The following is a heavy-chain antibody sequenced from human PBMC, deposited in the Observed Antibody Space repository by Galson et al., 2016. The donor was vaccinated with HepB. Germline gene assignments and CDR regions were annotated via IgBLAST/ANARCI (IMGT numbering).Heavy chain of an antibody. V-gene: IGHV3-23*01. J-gene: IGHJ4*01. D-gene: IGHD2-15*01. CDR3: AREEEGLVIAGTLRY. Sequence: SLRLSCAASGFTSSSYAMNWARQAPGKGLEWVAAVSGSAAGTEYGITTDYADSVKGRFTISRDNAKNLLYLQMNSLRAEDTAVYYCAREEEGLVIAGTLRYWGHGTLVTVSS. CDR2: VSGSAAGTEYGITT. CDR1: GFTSSSYA.